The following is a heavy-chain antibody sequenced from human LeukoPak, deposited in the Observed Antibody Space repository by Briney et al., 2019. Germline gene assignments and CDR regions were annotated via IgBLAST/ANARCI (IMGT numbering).Heavy chain of an antibody. CDR2: ISSSSSYI. D-gene: IGHD3-22*01. J-gene: IGHJ4*02. CDR3: ARAYYYDSSGYYYFDY. CDR1: GFTFSSYS. V-gene: IGHV3-21*01. Sequence: GGSLRLSCAASGFTFSSYSMNWVRQAPGKGLEWVSSISSSSSYIYYADSVKGRFTISRDNAKNSLYLQMNSLRAEDTAVYYCARAYYYDSSGYYYFDYWGQGTLVTVSP.